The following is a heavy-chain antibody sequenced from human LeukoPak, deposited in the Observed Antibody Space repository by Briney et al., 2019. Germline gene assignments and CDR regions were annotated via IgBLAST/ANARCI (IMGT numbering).Heavy chain of an antibody. J-gene: IGHJ6*02. CDR3: ARRKAATFGMDV. V-gene: IGHV6-1*01. CDR2: TYYRSKWYN. CDR1: GDSVSSNSAT. Sequence: SQTLSLTCAISGDSVSSNSATWNWIRQSPSRGLEWLGRTYYRSKWYNDYAVSTKSRITINPDTSKNQFSLQLNSVTPEDTAVYYCARRKAATFGMDVWGQGTTVTVSS. D-gene: IGHD6-13*01.